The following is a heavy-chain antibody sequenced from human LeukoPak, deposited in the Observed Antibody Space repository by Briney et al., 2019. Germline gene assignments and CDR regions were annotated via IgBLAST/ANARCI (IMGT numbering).Heavy chain of an antibody. CDR3: ARGNPTQLLRYFDWLLDY. CDR1: GYTFTGYY. Sequence: ASVKVSCKASGYTFTGYYMHWVRQAPGQGLEWMGRINPNSGGTKYAQKFQGRVTMTRDTSISTAYMELSRLRSDDTAVYYCARGNPTQLLRYFDWLLDYWGQGTLVTVSS. V-gene: IGHV1-2*06. CDR2: INPNSGGT. J-gene: IGHJ4*02. D-gene: IGHD3-9*01.